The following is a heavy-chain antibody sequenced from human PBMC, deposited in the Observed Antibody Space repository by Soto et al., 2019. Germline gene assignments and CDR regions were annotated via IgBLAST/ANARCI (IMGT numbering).Heavy chain of an antibody. CDR3: GVSSSGWYLGNIDY. D-gene: IGHD6-19*01. J-gene: IGHJ4*02. CDR1: GYTFTSYA. V-gene: IGHV1-3*01. Sequence: AASVKVSCKASGYTFTSYAMHWVRQAPGQRLEWMGWINAGNGNTKYSQKFQGRVTITRDTSASTAYMELSSLRSEDTAVYYCGVSSSGWYLGNIDYWGQGTLVTVSS. CDR2: INAGNGNT.